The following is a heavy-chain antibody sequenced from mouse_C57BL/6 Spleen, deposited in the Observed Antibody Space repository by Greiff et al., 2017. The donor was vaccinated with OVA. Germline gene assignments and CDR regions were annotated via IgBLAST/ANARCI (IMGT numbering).Heavy chain of an antibody. J-gene: IGHJ3*01. Sequence: QVQLQQPGAELVMPGASVKLSCKASGYTFTSYRMHWVKQRPGQGLEWIGEIDPSDSYTNYNQKLKGKATLTVDKSSSTAYMQLSSLTSEDSAVYYCAISSTYYYGSSPWFAYWGQGTLVTVSA. CDR1: GYTFTSYR. V-gene: IGHV1-69*01. D-gene: IGHD1-1*01. CDR2: IDPSDSYT. CDR3: AISSTYYYGSSPWFAY.